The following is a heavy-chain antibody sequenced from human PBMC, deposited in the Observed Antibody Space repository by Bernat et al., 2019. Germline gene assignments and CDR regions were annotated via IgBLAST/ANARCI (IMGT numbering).Heavy chain of an antibody. CDR3: ARQSRQWLVLGAFDI. V-gene: IGHV3-30-3*01. Sequence: QVQLVESRGGVVQPGRSLRLSCAASGFTFSSYAMHWVRQAPGKGLEWVAVISYDGSNKYYADSVKGRFTISRDNSKNTLYLQMNSLRAEDTAVYYCARQSRQWLVLGAFDIWGQGTMVTVSS. CDR1: GFTFSSYA. J-gene: IGHJ3*02. D-gene: IGHD6-19*01. CDR2: ISYDGSNK.